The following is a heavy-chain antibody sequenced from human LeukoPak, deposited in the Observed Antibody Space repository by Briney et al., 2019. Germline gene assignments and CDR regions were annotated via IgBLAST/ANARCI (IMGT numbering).Heavy chain of an antibody. CDR1: GFSFNDCT. Sequence: GGSLRLSCAASGFSFNDCTLNWVRQAPGKGLEWVAVISNDGTTYYIDSVKGRFTISRDNSKNTLYLQMNGLRAEDTAVYFCAKRVINNPFDNWGQGTLVTVSS. V-gene: IGHV3-23*01. CDR3: AKRVINNPFDN. D-gene: IGHD2/OR15-2a*01. J-gene: IGHJ4*02. CDR2: ISNDGTT.